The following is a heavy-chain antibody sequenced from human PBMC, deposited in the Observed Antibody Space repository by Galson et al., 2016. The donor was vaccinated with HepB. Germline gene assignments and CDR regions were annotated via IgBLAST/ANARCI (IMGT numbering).Heavy chain of an antibody. J-gene: IGHJ2*01. CDR2: ISTGGTTI. Sequence: SLRLSCAASGFTFSLYSMYWVRQAPGKGLDWVSYISTGGTTIYYADSVKGRLTISRDNAKNLLYLQMNSLRVEDTAVYYCARDPYCGGDCNSPRYFDLWGRGTLVTVSS. V-gene: IGHV3-48*04. D-gene: IGHD2-21*02. CDR3: ARDPYCGGDCNSPRYFDL. CDR1: GFTFSLYS.